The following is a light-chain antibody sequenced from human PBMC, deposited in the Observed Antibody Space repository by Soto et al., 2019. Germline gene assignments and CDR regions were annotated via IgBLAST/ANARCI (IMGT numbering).Light chain of an antibody. CDR3: NSYAGSYTLYV. J-gene: IGLJ1*01. CDR1: SSDVGGYNY. Sequence: QPALTQPRSVSGSPGQSVAISCAGTSSDVGGYNYVSWYQQHPGKAPKLMIYDVTKRPSGVPDRFSGSKSGNTASLTISGLQAEDEADYYCNSYAGSYTLYVFGTGTKVTVL. CDR2: DVT. V-gene: IGLV2-11*01.